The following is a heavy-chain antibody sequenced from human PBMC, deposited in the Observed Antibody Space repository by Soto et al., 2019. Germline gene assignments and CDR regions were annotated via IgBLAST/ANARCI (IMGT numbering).Heavy chain of an antibody. CDR1: GFTFSSYA. CDR2: ISYDGSNK. CDR3: ARKAYYDFWSGYSNGMDV. D-gene: IGHD3-3*01. Sequence: PGGSLRLSCAASGFTFSSYAMHWVRQAPGKGLEWVAVISYDGSNKYYADSVKGRFTISRDNSKNTLYLQMNSLRAEDTAVYYCARKAYYDFWSGYSNGMDVWGQGTTVTVSS. J-gene: IGHJ6*02. V-gene: IGHV3-30-3*01.